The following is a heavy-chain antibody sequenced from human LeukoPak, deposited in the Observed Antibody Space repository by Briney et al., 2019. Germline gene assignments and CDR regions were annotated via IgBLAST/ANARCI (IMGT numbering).Heavy chain of an antibody. J-gene: IGHJ4*02. D-gene: IGHD3-22*01. Sequence: SETLSLTCIVSGYSINSGYHWGWIRQPPGKGLEWIGSIYHSGSTYYNPSLKSRVTISIDTSKNQFSLKLSSETAADTAVYYCARHYLYDTSGDGTYYFDYWGQGTLVTVSS. CDR3: ARHYLYDTSGDGTYYFDY. CDR2: IYHSGST. CDR1: GYSINSGYH. V-gene: IGHV4-38-2*02.